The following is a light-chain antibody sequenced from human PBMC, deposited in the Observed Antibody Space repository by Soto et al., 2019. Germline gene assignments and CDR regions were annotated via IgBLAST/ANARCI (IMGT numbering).Light chain of an antibody. CDR1: QGISSY. Sequence: AIRMTQSPSSLSASTGDRVTITCRASQGISSYLAWYQQKPGKAPKLLIYAASTLQSGVPSRFSGNGSGTDFTLTISCLQSEDFATYYCQQYYSYPQTFGQGTKVDIK. J-gene: IGKJ1*01. CDR3: QQYYSYPQT. CDR2: AAS. V-gene: IGKV1-8*01.